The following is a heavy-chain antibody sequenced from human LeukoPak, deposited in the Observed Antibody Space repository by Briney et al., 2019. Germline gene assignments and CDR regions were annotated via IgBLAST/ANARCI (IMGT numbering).Heavy chain of an antibody. D-gene: IGHD3-16*01. CDR3: VRESSVWVGPGIGRPLDV. V-gene: IGHV3-7*01. J-gene: IGHJ6*04. CDR1: GFTFSDYW. CDR2: IKEDGSDK. Sequence: GGSLRLSCAVSGFTFSDYWMTWVRQAPGRGLEWVANIKEDGSDKQYVDSVQGRFTIPRDNAENSLYLQMNSLRAEDTAVYYCVRESSVWVGPGIGRPLDVWGKGTAVTVSS.